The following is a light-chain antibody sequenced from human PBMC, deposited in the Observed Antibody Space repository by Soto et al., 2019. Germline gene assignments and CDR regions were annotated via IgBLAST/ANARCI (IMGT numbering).Light chain of an antibody. J-gene: IGKJ1*01. CDR3: QHYNSYSEA. V-gene: IGKV1-8*01. Sequence: AIRMTQSPSSFSASTGDRATINCRASQGISSYLAWYQQKPGKAPKLLIYAASTLQSGVPSRFSGSGSGTEITLTISSLQPDDFATYYCQHYNSYSEAFGQGTKVDIK. CDR2: AAS. CDR1: QGISSY.